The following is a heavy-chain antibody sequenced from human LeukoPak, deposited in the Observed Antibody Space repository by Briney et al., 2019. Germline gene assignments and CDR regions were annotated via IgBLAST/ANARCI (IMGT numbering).Heavy chain of an antibody. J-gene: IGHJ5*02. CDR1: GGSISSGSDY. CDR3: ARAGGYCSGGSCYPASVFDP. D-gene: IGHD2-15*01. Sequence: PSQTLSLTCTVSGGSISSGSDYWSWIRQPAGKGLEWIGRIYFRGSTNYNPSLKSRVTISIDTSKNQFSLNVSSVTAADTAVYYCARAGGYCSGGSCYPASVFDPWGQGTLVTVSS. V-gene: IGHV4-61*02. CDR2: IYFRGST.